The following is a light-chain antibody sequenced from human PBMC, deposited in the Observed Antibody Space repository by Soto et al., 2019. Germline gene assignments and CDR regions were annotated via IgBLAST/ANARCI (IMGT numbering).Light chain of an antibody. CDR1: KSVSSSY. Sequence: ESVLTQSPGTLSLSPGERAALSCRASKSVSSSYLAWYQQKSGQAPRLLIYAASTRATGIPDRFSGSGSGTDFTLTISRLEPEDFAVYFCQLYGSSPPRYTFGQGTKLEIK. CDR2: AAS. CDR3: QLYGSSPPRYT. V-gene: IGKV3-20*01. J-gene: IGKJ2*01.